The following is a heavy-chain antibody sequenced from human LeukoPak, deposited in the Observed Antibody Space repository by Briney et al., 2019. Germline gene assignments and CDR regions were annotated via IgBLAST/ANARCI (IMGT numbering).Heavy chain of an antibody. CDR3: ARLANYDFWSGYYEGSFFDY. CDR2: IYTSGST. Sequence: ASETLSLTCNVSGGSISSHYWSWIRQPPGKGLEWIGYIYTSGSTNYNPSLKSRVTISVDTSKNQFSLKLSSVTAADTAVYYCARLANYDFWSGYYEGSFFDYWGQGTLVTVSS. V-gene: IGHV4-4*09. CDR1: GGSISSHY. D-gene: IGHD3-3*01. J-gene: IGHJ4*02.